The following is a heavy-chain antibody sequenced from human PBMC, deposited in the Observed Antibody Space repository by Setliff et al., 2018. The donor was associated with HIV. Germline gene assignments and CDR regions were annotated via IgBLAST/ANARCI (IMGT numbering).Heavy chain of an antibody. D-gene: IGHD3-10*01. CDR2: IHYGGFF. J-gene: IGHJ4*02. CDR3: ARPALGIGGGSRFDN. Sequence: SETLSLTCTVSGGSFRSSRYYWGWIRQPPGRGLEWIGNIHYGGFFWYSPSLKSRVTISVDTSKNQFSLKLSSVTAADTAVYYCARPALGIGGGSRFDNWGQGTRVTVSS. V-gene: IGHV4-39*01. CDR1: GGSFRSSRYY.